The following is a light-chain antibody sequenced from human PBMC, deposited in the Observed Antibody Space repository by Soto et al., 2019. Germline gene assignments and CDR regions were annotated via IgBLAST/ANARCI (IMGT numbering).Light chain of an antibody. V-gene: IGKV1-39*01. CDR1: QTIDTY. CDR2: AAS. CDR3: QQSDSTPQT. J-gene: IGKJ1*01. Sequence: DIQMTQSPSSLSASVGDRFTITCRASQTIDTYLNWYQQKPGKAPKLLIYAASTLQSGVPSRFSGRGSGTDFTLTISSLQPEDFAAYYCQQSDSTPQTFGQGTKVDIK.